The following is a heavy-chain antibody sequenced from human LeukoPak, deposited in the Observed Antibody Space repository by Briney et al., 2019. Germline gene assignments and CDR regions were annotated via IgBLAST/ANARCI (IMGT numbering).Heavy chain of an antibody. CDR3: ARQVIGSHYHDY. CDR2: MYHSGTS. CDR1: GYSISSDYY. V-gene: IGHV4-38-2*01. Sequence: SETLSLTCAVSGYSISSDYYWGWIRQPPGKGLEWIGSMYHSGTSYYNPSLKSRVTVSLETSKNQFSLRLSSVTAADTAVYYCARQVIGSHYHDYWGQGTLVTVSS. D-gene: IGHD1-26*01. J-gene: IGHJ4*02.